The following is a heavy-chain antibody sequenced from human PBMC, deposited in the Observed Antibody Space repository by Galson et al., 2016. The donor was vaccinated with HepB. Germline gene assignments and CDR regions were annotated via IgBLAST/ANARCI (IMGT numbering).Heavy chain of an antibody. CDR2: ISSDGGST. Sequence: SLRLSCAASTFMFSSYTMHWVRQAPGKGLEYVAAISSDGGSTYYMDSVKGRFTIYRDNSKNSLYLQMTSLRTEDTAVYYCVSRGAQWLVTADSWGQGTLVVVSS. J-gene: IGHJ4*02. CDR3: VSRGAQWLVTADS. V-gene: IGHV3-64D*06. D-gene: IGHD5-12*01. CDR1: TFMFSSYT.